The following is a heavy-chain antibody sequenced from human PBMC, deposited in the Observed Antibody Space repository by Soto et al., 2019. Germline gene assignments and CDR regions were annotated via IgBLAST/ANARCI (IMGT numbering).Heavy chain of an antibody. CDR3: AGAIGXFDY. CDR1: GGSVSSSNHC. V-gene: IGHV4-61*01. CDR2: IYNSGST. Sequence: SETLSLTCTVSGGSVSSSNHCWTWIRQPPGKGLEWIGHIYNSGSTNYSPSLKGRATISVDTSKSQFSLKLTSVTAADTAVYYCAGAIGXFDYWGQGSLVTVSS. J-gene: IGHJ4*01.